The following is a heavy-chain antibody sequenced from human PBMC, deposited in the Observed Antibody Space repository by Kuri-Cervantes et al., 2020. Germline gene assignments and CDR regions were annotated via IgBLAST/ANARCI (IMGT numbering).Heavy chain of an antibody. J-gene: IGHJ3*02. CDR1: GFTFSSYA. CDR3: ARDQDRSYDILTGYYSHTPRGAFDI. Sequence: GESLKISCAASGFTFSSYAMHWVRQAPGKGLEWVAVISYDGSNKYYADSVKGRFTISRDNSKNTLYLQMNSLRAEDTAVYYCARDQDRSYDILTGYYSHTPRGAFDIWGQGTMVTVSS. CDR2: ISYDGSNK. D-gene: IGHD3-9*01. V-gene: IGHV3-30-3*01.